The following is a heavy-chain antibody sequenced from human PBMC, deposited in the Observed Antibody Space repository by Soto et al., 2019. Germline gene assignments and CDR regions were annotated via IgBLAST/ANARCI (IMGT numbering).Heavy chain of an antibody. CDR2: ISGSGGST. Sequence: GGSMRLSCAASGFTFSSYAMSWVRQAPGKGLEWVSAISGSGGSTYYADSVKGRFTISRDNAKNTLYLQMNSLRAEDTAVYYCARPYDFWSGYLNNWFDPWGQGTLVTVSS. CDR1: GFTFSSYA. V-gene: IGHV3-23*01. CDR3: ARPYDFWSGYLNNWFDP. D-gene: IGHD3-3*01. J-gene: IGHJ5*02.